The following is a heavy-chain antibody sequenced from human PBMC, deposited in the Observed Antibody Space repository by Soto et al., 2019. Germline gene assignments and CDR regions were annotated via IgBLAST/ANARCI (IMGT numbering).Heavy chain of an antibody. V-gene: IGHV3-48*02. D-gene: IGHD2-2*01. Sequence: GGSLRVSCAASGFTFSSYSMNWVRQAPGKGLEWVSYISSSSSTIYYADSVKGRFTISRDNAKNSLYLQMNSLRDEDTAVYYCARDQVVPAALLYYYYYYGMDVWGQGTTVTVSS. CDR2: ISSSSSTI. CDR3: ARDQVVPAALLYYYYYYGMDV. J-gene: IGHJ6*02. CDR1: GFTFSSYS.